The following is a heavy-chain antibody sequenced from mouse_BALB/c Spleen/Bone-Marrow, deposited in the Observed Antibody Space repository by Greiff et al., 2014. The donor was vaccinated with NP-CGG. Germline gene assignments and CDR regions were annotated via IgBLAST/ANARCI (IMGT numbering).Heavy chain of an antibody. CDR1: GYTFTDYV. Sequence: QVQLQQPGPELVKPGASVKMSCKASGYTFTDYVINWVRQRTGQGLEWIGEIYPGSGSTHHNEKFMSKATLTADKSSNTVYMHLSSLTSEDSAVYFCATSKPFYAMDYWGQGTSVTVSS. V-gene: IGHV1-77*01. CDR3: ATSKPFYAMDY. CDR2: IYPGSGST. J-gene: IGHJ4*01.